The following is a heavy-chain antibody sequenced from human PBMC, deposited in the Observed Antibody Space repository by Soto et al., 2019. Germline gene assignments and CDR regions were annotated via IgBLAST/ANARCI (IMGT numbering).Heavy chain of an antibody. D-gene: IGHD5-12*01. CDR1: GGSISSSSYY. J-gene: IGHJ4*02. CDR2: INHSGST. CDR3: ARGHRDGYNYY. V-gene: IGHV4-39*07. Sequence: SETLSLTCTVSGGSISSSSYYWSWIRQPPGKGLEWIGEINHSGSTNYNPSLKSRVTISVDTSKNQFSLKLSSVTAADTAVYYCARGHRDGYNYYWGQGTLVTVSS.